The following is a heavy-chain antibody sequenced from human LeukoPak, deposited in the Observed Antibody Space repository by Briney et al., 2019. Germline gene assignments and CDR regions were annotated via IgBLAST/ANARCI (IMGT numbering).Heavy chain of an antibody. D-gene: IGHD3-10*01. J-gene: IGHJ4*02. CDR2: IRYDGNNK. Sequence: GGSLRLSCAASGFTFSSYGMHWVRQAPGKGLEWVAFIRYDGNNKYYADSVKGRFTISRDNSKNTLYLQMNSLRAEDTAVYYCARDERFYGLNYWGQGTLVTVSS. V-gene: IGHV3-30*02. CDR1: GFTFSSYG. CDR3: ARDERFYGLNY.